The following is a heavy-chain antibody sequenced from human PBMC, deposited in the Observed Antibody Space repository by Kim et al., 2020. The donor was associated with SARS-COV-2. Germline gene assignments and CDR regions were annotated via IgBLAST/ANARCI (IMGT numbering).Heavy chain of an antibody. V-gene: IGHV3-33*06. CDR1: GFTFSSYG. CDR2: IWYDGSNK. D-gene: IGHD3-10*02. J-gene: IGHJ4*02. CDR3: AKDAVFGELGY. Sequence: GGSLRLSCAASGFTFSSYGMHWVRQAPGKGLEWVAVIWYDGSNKYYADSVKGRFTISRDNSKNTLYLQMNSLRAEDTAVYYCAKDAVFGELGYWGQGTLVAVSS.